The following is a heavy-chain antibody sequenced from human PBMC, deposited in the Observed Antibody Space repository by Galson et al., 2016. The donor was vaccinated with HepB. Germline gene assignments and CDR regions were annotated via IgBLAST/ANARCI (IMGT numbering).Heavy chain of an antibody. J-gene: IGHJ5*02. V-gene: IGHV3-7*01. CDR3: ATPYSAPWEIDL. CDR1: GFTFSKSW. D-gene: IGHD4-11*01. Sequence: SLRLSCAASGFTFSKSWMLWVRLAPGKGVEWVARIKTDGSETHYGDSVEGRFTVSRDNGRNSLHLEMHSLRVEDTAVYYCATPYSAPWEIDLWGRGTLVTV. CDR2: IKTDGSET.